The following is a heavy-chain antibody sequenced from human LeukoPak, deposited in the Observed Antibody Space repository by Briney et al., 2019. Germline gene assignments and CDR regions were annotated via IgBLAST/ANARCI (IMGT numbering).Heavy chain of an antibody. D-gene: IGHD3-22*01. V-gene: IGHV1-69*13. CDR3: AGFFYDNSGDAFDI. J-gene: IGHJ3*02. Sequence: ASVKVSCKASGGSFTFTSHAISWVRQAPGQGLEWMGGLIPIYGLANYAQKFQGRLTITSDESTRTVYMELSSLRPEDSAVHYCAGFFYDNSGDAFDIWGQGTMVTVSS. CDR2: LIPIYGLA. CDR1: GGSFTFTSHA.